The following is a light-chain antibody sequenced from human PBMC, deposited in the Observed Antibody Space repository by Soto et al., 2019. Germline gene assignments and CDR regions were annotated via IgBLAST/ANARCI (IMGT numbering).Light chain of an antibody. CDR3: QQYGSSPLT. V-gene: IGKV3-20*01. CDR1: QSIRSNS. Sequence: EIVLSQSPGTLSLSPGQRATLSCRASQSIRSNSLAWYQQRPGQAPRLLIYGASSRATGIPDRFSGGGSGTDFSLTISSLETEDFSVYYCQQYGSSPLTFGGGTKVDIK. CDR2: GAS. J-gene: IGKJ4*01.